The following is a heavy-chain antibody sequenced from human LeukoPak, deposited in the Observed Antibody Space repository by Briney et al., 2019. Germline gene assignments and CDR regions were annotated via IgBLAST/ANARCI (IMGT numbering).Heavy chain of an antibody. V-gene: IGHV4-4*02. CDR3: ARLVAVAGPFDY. CDR1: GGSISSSNW. D-gene: IGHD6-19*01. J-gene: IGHJ4*02. CDR2: IYHSGST. Sequence: SETLSLTCAVSGGSISSSNWWSWVGQPPGKGMEWIGEIYHSGSTNYNPSLKSRVTISVDKSKNQFSLKLSSVTAADTAVYYCARLVAVAGPFDYWGQGTLVTVSS.